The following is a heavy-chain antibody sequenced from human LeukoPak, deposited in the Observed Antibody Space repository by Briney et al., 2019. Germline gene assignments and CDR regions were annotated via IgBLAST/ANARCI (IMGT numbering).Heavy chain of an antibody. J-gene: IGHJ6*03. CDR2: MNPNSGNT. CDR3: ARGVRYRSSTSCRNPYYYYYMDV. Sequence: ASVKVSCKASGYTFTSYDINWVREATGQGLEWMGWMNPNSGNTGYAQKFQGRVTMTRNTSISTAYMELSSLRSEDTAVYCCARGVRYRSSTSCRNPYYYYYMDVWGKGTTVTVSS. D-gene: IGHD2-2*01. CDR1: GYTFTSYD. V-gene: IGHV1-8*01.